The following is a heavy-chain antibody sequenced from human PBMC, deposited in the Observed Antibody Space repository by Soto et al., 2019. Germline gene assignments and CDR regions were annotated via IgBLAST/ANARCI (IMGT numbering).Heavy chain of an antibody. CDR1: GGSISSSSYY. CDR2: IYYSGST. D-gene: IGHD2-8*02. V-gene: IGHV4-39*01. Sequence: QLQLQESGPGLVKPSETLSLTCTVSGGSISSSSYYWGWIRQPPGKGLEWIGSIYYSGSTYYNPSLKSRVTISVDTSKNQFSLKLSSVTAADTAVYYCARHDRNVLLRLHSNWFDPWGQGTLVTVSS. CDR3: ARHDRNVLLRLHSNWFDP. J-gene: IGHJ5*02.